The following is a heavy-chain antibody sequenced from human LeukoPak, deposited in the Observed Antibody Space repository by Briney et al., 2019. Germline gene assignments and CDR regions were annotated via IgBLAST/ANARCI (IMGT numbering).Heavy chain of an antibody. J-gene: IGHJ5*02. Sequence: GGSLRPSCAASVSTFSSNETNWVRQAPGEVLGWVSSISSSGSIINYADSVKGRSTISRDNAKNPLYLQMNSLRAEDTAVYYCASHEYSSGPDWFDPGGQGTLVTVPA. CDR3: ASHEYSSGPDWFDP. CDR2: ISSSGSII. V-gene: IGHV3-48*03. CDR1: VSTFSSNE. D-gene: IGHD6-19*01.